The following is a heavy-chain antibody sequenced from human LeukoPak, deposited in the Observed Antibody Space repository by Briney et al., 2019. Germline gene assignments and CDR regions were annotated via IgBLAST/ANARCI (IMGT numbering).Heavy chain of an antibody. V-gene: IGHV4-59*08. Sequence: AETLSLTCTVSGGSISSHYWSWIRQPPGKGLEWIGYIYNSGSTNYNPSLKSRVTISLDTSKNQFSLHLTSVTAADTAVYFCARDDYGVFDAFDVWGQGTVVTVSS. CDR3: ARDDYGVFDAFDV. CDR1: GGSISSHY. CDR2: IYNSGST. J-gene: IGHJ3*01. D-gene: IGHD3-16*01.